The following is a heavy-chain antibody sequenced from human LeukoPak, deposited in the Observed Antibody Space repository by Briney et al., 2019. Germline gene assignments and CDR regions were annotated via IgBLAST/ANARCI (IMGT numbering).Heavy chain of an antibody. V-gene: IGHV3-23*01. D-gene: IGHD2-8*01. J-gene: IGHJ6*02. CDR2: ISGSGGST. Sequence: GGSLRLSCAASGFTFSSYAMSWVRQAPGKGLEWVSAISGSGGSTYYADSVKGRFTISRDNSKNTLYLQMNSLRAEDTAVYYCARSGCTNGVCSTRYYYYYGMDVWGQGTTVTVSS. CDR1: GFTFSSYA. CDR3: ARSGCTNGVCSTRYYYYYGMDV.